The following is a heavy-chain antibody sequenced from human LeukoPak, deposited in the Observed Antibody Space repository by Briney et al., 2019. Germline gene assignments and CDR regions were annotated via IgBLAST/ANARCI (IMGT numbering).Heavy chain of an antibody. D-gene: IGHD1-26*01. J-gene: IGHJ4*02. CDR2: IWYDGSNK. V-gene: IGHV3-33*06. Sequence: GRSLRLSCAASGFTFSSYGMHWVRQAPGKGLEWVAVIWYDGSNKYYADSVKGRFTIPRDNSKNTLYLQMNSLRAEDTAVYYCAKGWRGTADYWGQGTLVTVSS. CDR3: AKGWRGTADY. CDR1: GFTFSSYG.